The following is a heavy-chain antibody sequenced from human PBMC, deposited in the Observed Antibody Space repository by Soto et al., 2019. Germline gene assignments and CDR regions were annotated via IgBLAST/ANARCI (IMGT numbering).Heavy chain of an antibody. Sequence: EMQLLESGGGLVQPGGSLRLSCVASGFTFSTYAMSWVRQAPGKGLEWVSAISGSGGGTYYADSVKGRFTISRDNSKNTLYLQMNSLRAEDTALYYCARYRQDNWFDPWGQGTLVTVSS. CDR2: ISGSGGGT. D-gene: IGHD5-18*01. V-gene: IGHV3-23*01. CDR1: GFTFSTYA. CDR3: ARYRQDNWFDP. J-gene: IGHJ5*02.